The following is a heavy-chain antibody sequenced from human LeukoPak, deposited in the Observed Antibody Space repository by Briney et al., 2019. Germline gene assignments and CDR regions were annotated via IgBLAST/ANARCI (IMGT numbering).Heavy chain of an antibody. J-gene: IGHJ3*02. V-gene: IGHV4-59*08. D-gene: IGHD2-2*01. Sequence: SETLSLTCTVSGGSISSYYWSWIRQPPGKGLEWIGYIYCSGSTNYNPSLKSRVTISVDTSKNQFSLKLSSVTAADTAVYYCARQCPNSSTSCYRAFDIWGQGTMVTVSS. CDR2: IYCSGST. CDR3: ARQCPNSSTSCYRAFDI. CDR1: GGSISSYY.